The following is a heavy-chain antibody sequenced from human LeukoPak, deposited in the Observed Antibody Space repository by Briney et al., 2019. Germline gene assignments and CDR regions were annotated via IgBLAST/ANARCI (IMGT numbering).Heavy chain of an antibody. CDR2: IYYSGST. CDR1: GGSISSYY. D-gene: IGHD6-25*01. CDR3: ARQVGMTAAAVHDP. Sequence: PSETLSLTCTVSGGSISSYYWSWIRQPPGKGLEWIGYIYYSGSTNYNPSLKSRVTISVDTSKNQFSLKLSSVTAADTAVYYCARQVGMTAAAVHDPWGQGTLVTVSS. V-gene: IGHV4-59*01. J-gene: IGHJ5*02.